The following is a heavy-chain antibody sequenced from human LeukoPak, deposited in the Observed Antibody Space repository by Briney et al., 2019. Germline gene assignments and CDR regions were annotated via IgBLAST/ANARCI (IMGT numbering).Heavy chain of an antibody. CDR3: ARQGRVCSGGTCYLPYYYYYYMDV. CDR1: GFTFSSYA. CDR2: ISGSGGST. D-gene: IGHD2-15*01. J-gene: IGHJ6*03. Sequence: HTGGSLRLSCAASGFTFSSYAMSWVRQAPGKGLEWVSAISGSGGSTYYADSVKGRFTISRDNAKNSLNLQMNSLRAEDTAVYYCARQGRVCSGGTCYLPYYYYYYMDVWGKGTTVTVSS. V-gene: IGHV3-23*01.